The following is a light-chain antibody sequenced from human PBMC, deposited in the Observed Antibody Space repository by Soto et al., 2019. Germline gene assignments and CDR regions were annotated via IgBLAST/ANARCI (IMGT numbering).Light chain of an antibody. CDR3: CSYAGSSTFYV. V-gene: IGLV2-23*01. CDR1: SSDVGSYNL. J-gene: IGLJ1*01. CDR2: EGS. Sequence: QSVLTQPASVSGSPGQSITISCTGTSSDVGSYNLVSWYQQHPCKSPKLMIYEGSNRPSVVSNRFSGSKSGNTASLTISGLQAEDEADYYCCSYAGSSTFYVFGTGT.